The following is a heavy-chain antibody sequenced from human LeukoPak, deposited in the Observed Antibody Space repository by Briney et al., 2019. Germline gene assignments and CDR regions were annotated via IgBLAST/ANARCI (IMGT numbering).Heavy chain of an antibody. J-gene: IGHJ5*02. CDR2: IYPGDSDT. D-gene: IGHD3-9*01. CDR3: ARQAWYFDWLNWFDP. CDR1: GYSFTSYW. V-gene: IGHV5-51*01. Sequence: GESLKISCKGSGYSFTSYWIGWVRQMPGKGLEWMGIIYPGDSDTRYSPSFQGQVTILADKSISTAYLQWSSLKASDTAMYYCARQAWYFDWLNWFDPWGQGTLVTVSS.